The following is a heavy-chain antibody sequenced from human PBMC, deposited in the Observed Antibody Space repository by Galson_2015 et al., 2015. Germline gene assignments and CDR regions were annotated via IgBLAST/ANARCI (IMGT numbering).Heavy chain of an antibody. Sequence: SLRLSCAASGFTFDDYGMSWVRQAPGKGLEWVSGINWNGGSTGYADSVKGRFTISRDNAKNSLYLQMNSLRAEDTALYYCAREGATGDFLGTFDYWGQGTLVTVSS. V-gene: IGHV3-20*04. CDR1: GFTFDDYG. D-gene: IGHD7-27*01. CDR2: INWNGGST. CDR3: AREGATGDFLGTFDY. J-gene: IGHJ4*02.